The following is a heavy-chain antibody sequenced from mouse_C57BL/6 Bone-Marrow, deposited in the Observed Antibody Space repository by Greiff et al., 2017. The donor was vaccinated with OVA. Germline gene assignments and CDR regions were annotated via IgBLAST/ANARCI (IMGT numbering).Heavy chain of an antibody. Sequence: EVKLVESGEGLVKPGGSLKLSCAASGFTFSSYAMSWVRQTPEKRLEWVAYISSGGDYIYYADTVKGRFTISRDNARNTLYLQMSSLKSEDTAMYYCTRVGYYEGYYAMDYWGQGTSVTVSS. CDR2: ISSGGDYI. D-gene: IGHD2-3*01. CDR1: GFTFSSYA. V-gene: IGHV5-9-1*02. J-gene: IGHJ4*01. CDR3: TRVGYYEGYYAMDY.